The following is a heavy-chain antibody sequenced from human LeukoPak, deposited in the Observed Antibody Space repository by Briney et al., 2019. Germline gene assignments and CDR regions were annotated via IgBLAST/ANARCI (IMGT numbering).Heavy chain of an antibody. CDR2: IIPILGIA. J-gene: IGHJ4*02. CDR3: ARGGDYGDYVSFDY. Sequence: SVKVSCKASGGTFSSYAISWVRQAPGQGLEWIGRIIPILGIANYAQKFQGRVTITADKSTSTAYMELSSLRSEDTAVYYCARGGDYGDYVSFDYWGQGTLVTVSS. CDR1: GGTFSSYA. V-gene: IGHV1-69*04. D-gene: IGHD4-17*01.